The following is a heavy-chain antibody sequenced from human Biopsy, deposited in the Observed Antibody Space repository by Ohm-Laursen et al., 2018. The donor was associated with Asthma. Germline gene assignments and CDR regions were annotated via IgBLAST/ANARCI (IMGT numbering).Heavy chain of an antibody. V-gene: IGHV4-31*03. Sequence: LSLTCPVSGATIRSVGYYWSWVRQFPGKGLEWIGYISYSGRIDYNPALNSRVTISVDTSENQFSLELKSLTAADTALYYCARYCSGGFSYYEYATDVWGQGTPVTVSS. CDR3: ARYCSGGFSYYEYATDV. J-gene: IGHJ6*02. CDR1: GATIRSVGYY. D-gene: IGHD2-15*01. CDR2: ISYSGRI.